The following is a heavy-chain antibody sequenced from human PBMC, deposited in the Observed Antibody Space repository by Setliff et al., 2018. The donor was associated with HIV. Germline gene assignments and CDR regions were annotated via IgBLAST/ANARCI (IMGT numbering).Heavy chain of an antibody. D-gene: IGHD4-17*01. J-gene: IGHJ4*02. V-gene: IGHV3-48*01. CDR1: GFTFSSYS. CDR3: ARDLRWAFDY. Sequence: PGGSLRLSCTASGFTFSSYSMNWVRQAPGRGLEWISYISADRKLIDYADSVKGRFTISRDNAKNSLFLQMNSLRAEDTAVYYCARDLRWAFDYWGQGTLVTSPQ. CDR2: ISADRKLI.